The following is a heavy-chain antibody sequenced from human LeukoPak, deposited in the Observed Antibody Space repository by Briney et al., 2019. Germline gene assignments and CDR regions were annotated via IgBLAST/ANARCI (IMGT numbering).Heavy chain of an antibody. CDR2: ISYDGSNK. D-gene: IGHD6-19*01. CDR1: GFTFSSYA. Sequence: GGSLRLSCAPAGFTFSSYAMHWVRQAPGKGREWGAVISYDGSNKYYADSVKGRFTISRDNSKNTLYLQMNSLRAEDTAVYYCARPPPTSSGWYFDYWGQGTLVTVSS. V-gene: IGHV3-30*04. CDR3: ARPPPTSSGWYFDY. J-gene: IGHJ4*02.